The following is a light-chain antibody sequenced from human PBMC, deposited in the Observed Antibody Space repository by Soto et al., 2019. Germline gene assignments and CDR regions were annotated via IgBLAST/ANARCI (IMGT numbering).Light chain of an antibody. Sequence: EIVLTQSPATLSLSPGERATLSCRASQSVTTKYFAWYQHKPGQAPRLLIYAASRRATGIPDRFSGSGSGTDFTLTISSLEPEDFAVYYCQQYGNLPYAFGQGPRVAIK. J-gene: IGKJ1*01. CDR2: AAS. CDR1: QSVTTKY. CDR3: QQYGNLPYA. V-gene: IGKV3-20*01.